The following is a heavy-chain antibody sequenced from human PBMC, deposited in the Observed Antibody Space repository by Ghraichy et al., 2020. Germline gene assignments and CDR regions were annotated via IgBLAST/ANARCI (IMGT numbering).Heavy chain of an antibody. CDR2: ISGGATST. CDR1: GFSFSSYA. J-gene: IGHJ3*02. Sequence: GGSLRLSCAASGFSFSSYALSWVRQAPGKGLEWVSAISGGATSTYYADSVKGRFTISRDNSKNTLYLQVNSLRAEDTAVYYCAKAYSSGWYSLAPNAFNIWGQGTMVTVSS. CDR3: AKAYSSGWYSLAPNAFNI. V-gene: IGHV3-23*01. D-gene: IGHD6-19*01.